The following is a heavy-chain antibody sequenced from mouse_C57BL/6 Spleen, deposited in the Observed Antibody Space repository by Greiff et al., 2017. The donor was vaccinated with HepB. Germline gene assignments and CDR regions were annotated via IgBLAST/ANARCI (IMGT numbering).Heavy chain of an antibody. D-gene: IGHD2-4*01. CDR2: IHPNSGST. J-gene: IGHJ3*01. CDR3: ARSDDYDGGGAFAY. Sequence: VKLQQPGAELVKPGASVKLSCKASGYTFTSYWMHWVKQRPGQGLEWIGMIHPNSGSTNYNEKFKSKATLTVDKSSSTAYMQLSSLTSEDSAVYYCARSDDYDGGGAFAYWGQGTLVTVSA. V-gene: IGHV1-64*01. CDR1: GYTFTSYW.